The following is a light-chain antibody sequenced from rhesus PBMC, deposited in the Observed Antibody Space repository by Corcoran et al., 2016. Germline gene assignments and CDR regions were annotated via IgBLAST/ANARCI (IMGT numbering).Light chain of an antibody. Sequence: DIQMTQSPSSLSASVGDTVTITCRASQSISSWLAWYQQKPGKAPKLLIDKASTLQSGVPSRVSGSGSVTVFTLTISSLQSEDFATYYCQQYSSSPWTFGQGTKVEIK. V-gene: IGKV1-22*01. CDR3: QQYSSSPWT. CDR2: KAS. CDR1: QSISSW. J-gene: IGKJ1*01.